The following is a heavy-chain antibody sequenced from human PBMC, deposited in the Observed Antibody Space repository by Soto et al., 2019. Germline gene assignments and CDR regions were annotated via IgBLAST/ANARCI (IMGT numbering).Heavy chain of an antibody. CDR1: GFTVSSNY. J-gene: IGHJ4*02. V-gene: IGHV3-53*04. CDR2: IYSGGST. D-gene: IGHD2-8*01. Sequence: EVQLVESGGGLVQPGGSLRLSCAASGFTVSSNYMSWVRQAPGKGLEWVSVIYSGGSTYYADSVKGRFTISRHNSKNTLYLQMNSLRAEDTAVYYCARQPADYCTNGVCYTGMGYFDYWGQGTLVTVSS. CDR3: ARQPADYCTNGVCYTGMGYFDY.